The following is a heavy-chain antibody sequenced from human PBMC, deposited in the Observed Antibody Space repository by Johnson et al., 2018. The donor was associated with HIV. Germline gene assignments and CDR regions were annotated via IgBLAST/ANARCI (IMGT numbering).Heavy chain of an antibody. J-gene: IGHJ3*02. D-gene: IGHD1-1*01. Sequence: VQLVESGGGVVQPGRSLRLSCAASGFTFSSYDMHWVRQATGKGLEWVSAIGTAGDTYYPGSVKGRFTISRENAKNSLYLQMNSLRAEDTAVYYCAKDWGERYFDIWGQGTMVTVSS. CDR2: IGTAGDT. CDR3: AKDWGERYFDI. V-gene: IGHV3-13*01. CDR1: GFTFSSYD.